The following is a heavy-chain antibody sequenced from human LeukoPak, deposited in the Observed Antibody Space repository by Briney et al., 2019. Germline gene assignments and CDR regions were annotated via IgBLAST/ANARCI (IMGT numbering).Heavy chain of an antibody. V-gene: IGHV3-23*01. D-gene: IGHD5-18*01. J-gene: IGHJ6*02. CDR1: GVTFSSYA. CDR3: ARDLGMDTGMVYGMDV. Sequence: GGSLRLSCAASGVTFSSYAMSWVRQAPGKGLEWVSAISGSGGSTYYADSVKGRFTISRDNSKNTLYLQMNSLRADDTAVYYCARDLGMDTGMVYGMDVWGQGTTVTVSS. CDR2: ISGSGGST.